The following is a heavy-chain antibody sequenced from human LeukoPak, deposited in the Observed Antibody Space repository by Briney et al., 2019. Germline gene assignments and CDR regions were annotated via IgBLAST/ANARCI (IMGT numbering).Heavy chain of an antibody. J-gene: IGHJ5*02. CDR2: INPNSGGR. V-gene: IGHV1-2*02. CDR1: GYTFTGYY. CDR3: ARVYDIVVGPAAGFDP. D-gene: IGHD2-2*01. Sequence: ASVKVSCKASGYTFTGYYMHWVRQAPGQRLEWMGWINPNSGGRNYAQKFQGRVTMTRDTSISTAYMELSRLGSDDTAVYYCARVYDIVVGPAAGFDPWGQGTLVTVSS.